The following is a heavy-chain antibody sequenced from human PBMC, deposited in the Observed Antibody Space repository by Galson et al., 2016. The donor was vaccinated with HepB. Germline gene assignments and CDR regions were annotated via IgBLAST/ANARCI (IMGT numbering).Heavy chain of an antibody. CDR1: GFTFSSYW. J-gene: IGHJ4*02. CDR3: ARDYLTYTGSYLYS. D-gene: IGHD1-26*01. V-gene: IGHV3-74*01. Sequence: SLRLSCAASGFTFSSYWMHWVRQVPGKGLVMVARTNTDGSDTGYADPVKGRFTISRDNAKNTLYLQMNTLRAEDTAVYYCARDYLTYTGSYLYSWGQGTLVTVSS. CDR2: TNTDGSDT.